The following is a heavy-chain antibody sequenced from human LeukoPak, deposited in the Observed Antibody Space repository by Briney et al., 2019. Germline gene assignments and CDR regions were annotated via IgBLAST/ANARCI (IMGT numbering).Heavy chain of an antibody. J-gene: IGHJ5*02. Sequence: GGSLRLSCAASGFTFSSYSMNWVRQAPGKGLERVSYISSSSSTIYYADSVKGRFTISRDNAKNSLYLQMNSLRAEDTAVYYCARDGGRRYYDSSGYPPTWGQGTLVTVSS. V-gene: IGHV3-48*01. CDR2: ISSSSSTI. CDR3: ARDGGRRYYDSSGYPPT. D-gene: IGHD3-22*01. CDR1: GFTFSSYS.